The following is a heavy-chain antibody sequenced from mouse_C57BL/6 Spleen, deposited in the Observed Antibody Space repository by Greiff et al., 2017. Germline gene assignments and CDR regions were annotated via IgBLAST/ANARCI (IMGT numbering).Heavy chain of an antibody. Sequence: VKLMESGAELARPGASVKLSCKASGYTFTSYGISWVKQRTGQGLEWIGEIYPRSGNTYYNEKFKGKATLTADKSSSTAYMELRSRTSEDSAVYFCARGGSSYLYYFDYWGQGTTLTVSS. CDR3: ARGGSSYLYYFDY. V-gene: IGHV1-81*01. D-gene: IGHD1-1*01. CDR1: GYTFTSYG. CDR2: IYPRSGNT. J-gene: IGHJ2*01.